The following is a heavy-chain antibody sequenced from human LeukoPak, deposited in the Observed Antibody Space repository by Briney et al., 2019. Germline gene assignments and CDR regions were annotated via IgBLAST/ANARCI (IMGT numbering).Heavy chain of an antibody. CDR3: AREGTAARHFDY. CDR1: GFTFSSYG. D-gene: IGHD6-6*01. Sequence: QPGRSLRLSCAASGFTFSSYGMHWVRQAPGKGLEWVAVIWYDGSNKYYADSVKGRFTISRDNSKNTLYLQMNSLRAEDTAVYYCAREGTAARHFDYWGQGTLVTVSS. V-gene: IGHV3-33*01. CDR2: IWYDGSNK. J-gene: IGHJ4*02.